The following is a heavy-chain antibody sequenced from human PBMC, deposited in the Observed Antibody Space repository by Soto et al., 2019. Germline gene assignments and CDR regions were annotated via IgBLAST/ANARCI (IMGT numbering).Heavy chain of an antibody. J-gene: IGHJ5*01. V-gene: IGHV3-23*01. Sequence: VGSLRLSCAASGFTFSSYAMSWVRQAPGKGLEWVSAISGSGGSTYYADSVKGRFTISRDNSKNTLYLQMNSLRAEDTAVYYCAKDSFWAVAGTFDPWGQGTLVTVSS. CDR2: ISGSGGST. CDR3: AKDSFWAVAGTFDP. D-gene: IGHD6-19*01. CDR1: GFTFSSYA.